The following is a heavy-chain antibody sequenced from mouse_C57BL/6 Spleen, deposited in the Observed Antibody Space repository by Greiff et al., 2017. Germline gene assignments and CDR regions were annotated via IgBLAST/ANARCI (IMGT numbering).Heavy chain of an antibody. D-gene: IGHD1-1*01. V-gene: IGHV1-85*01. CDR3: ARDGSSFFDY. J-gene: IGHJ2*01. Sequence: VQLQQSGPELVKPGASVKLSCKASGYTFTSYDINWVKQRPGQGLEWIGWIYPSDGSTKYNEKFKGQATLTVDTSSSTAYMELHSLTSEDSAVYFWARDGSSFFDYWGQSTTLTVST. CDR2: IYPSDGST. CDR1: GYTFTSYD.